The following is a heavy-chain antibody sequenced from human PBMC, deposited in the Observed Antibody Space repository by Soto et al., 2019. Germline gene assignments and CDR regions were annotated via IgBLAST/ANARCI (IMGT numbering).Heavy chain of an antibody. CDR3: ARGVRRDAFDI. D-gene: IGHD2-8*01. CDR2: IYYSGST. J-gene: IGHJ3*02. V-gene: IGHV4-59*01. Sequence: QVQLQESGPGLVKPSETLSLTCTVSGGSISRYYWSWIRQPPGKGLEWIGYIYYSGSTNYNPSLKSRVTISVDTSKNQFSLKLSSVTAADTAVYYCARGVRRDAFDIWGQGTMVTVSS. CDR1: GGSISRYY.